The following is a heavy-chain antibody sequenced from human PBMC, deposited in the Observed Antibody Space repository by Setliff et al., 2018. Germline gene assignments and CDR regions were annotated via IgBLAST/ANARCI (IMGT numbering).Heavy chain of an antibody. J-gene: IGHJ6*03. CDR2: VFTATDDT. CDR1: YF. V-gene: IGHV1-2*06. CDR3: ARDGDILTTYYIYYYYMDV. Sequence: YFLHWVRQAPGQGLEWMGRVFTATDDTQFRTEFQGRVSVTRDTSMSTTYMELSRLRSDDTAVYFCARDGDILTTYYIYYYYMDVWGKGTTVTVSS. D-gene: IGHD3-9*01.